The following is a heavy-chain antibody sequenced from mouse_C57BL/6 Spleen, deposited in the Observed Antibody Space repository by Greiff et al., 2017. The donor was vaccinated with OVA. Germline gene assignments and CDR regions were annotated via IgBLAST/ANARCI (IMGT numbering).Heavy chain of an antibody. V-gene: IGHV1-52*01. Sequence: QVQLQQPGAELVRPGSSVKLSCKASGYTFTSYWMHWVKQRPIQGLEWIGNIDPSDSETHYNQKFKDKATLTVDKSSSTAYMQLSSLTSEDSAVYYCARNYGPYWYFDVWGTGTTVTVSS. D-gene: IGHD1-1*01. CDR2: IDPSDSET. CDR1: GYTFTSYW. J-gene: IGHJ1*03. CDR3: ARNYGPYWYFDV.